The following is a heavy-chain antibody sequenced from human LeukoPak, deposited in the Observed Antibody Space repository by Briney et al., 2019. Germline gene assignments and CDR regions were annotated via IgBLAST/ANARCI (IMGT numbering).Heavy chain of an antibody. J-gene: IGHJ4*02. Sequence: AGGSLRLSCAASGFTFNSYAMSWVRQAPGKGLEWVSAISGSGGSTYYADSVKGRFTISRDNSKNTLYLQMNSLRAEDTAVYYCAKVRGYSYGYDLDYWGQGTLVTVSS. CDR3: AKVRGYSYGYDLDY. V-gene: IGHV3-23*01. CDR1: GFTFNSYA. D-gene: IGHD5-18*01. CDR2: ISGSGGST.